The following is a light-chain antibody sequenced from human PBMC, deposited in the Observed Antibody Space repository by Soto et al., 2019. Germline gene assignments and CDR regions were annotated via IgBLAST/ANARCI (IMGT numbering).Light chain of an antibody. J-gene: IGKJ5*01. Sequence: EIVMTQSPATLSVSPGERATLSCRASQSVRNNLGWYQQRPGQAPRLLIYGASTRASGIPARFSGSGSGTEFTLTINSLQSEDSAVYFCQQYNNWPPITFGQGTRLEIK. CDR2: GAS. CDR1: QSVRNN. V-gene: IGKV3-15*01. CDR3: QQYNNWPPIT.